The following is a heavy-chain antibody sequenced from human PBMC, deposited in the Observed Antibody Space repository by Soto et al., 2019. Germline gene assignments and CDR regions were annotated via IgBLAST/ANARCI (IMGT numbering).Heavy chain of an antibody. CDR1: GGSISSGDYY. CDR2: IYYSGST. V-gene: IGHV4-30-4*01. J-gene: IGHJ4*02. Sequence: PSETLSLTCTVSGGSISSGDYYWSWIRQPPGKGLEWIGYIYYSGSTYYNPSLKSRVTIPVDTSKNQFSLKLSSVTAADTAVYYCARVRAPVYFDYWGQGTLVTVSS. CDR3: ARVRAPVYFDY.